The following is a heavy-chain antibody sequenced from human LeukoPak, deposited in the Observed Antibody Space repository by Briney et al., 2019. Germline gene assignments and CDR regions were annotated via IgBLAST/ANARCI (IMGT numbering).Heavy chain of an antibody. J-gene: IGHJ4*02. Sequence: PGGSLRLSCAASGFTFSSYWMSWVRQAPGKGLEWVSVLYTGGGTDHADSVKGRFTISRDNSKNTLSLQMNSLRAEDTAIYYCTRSGYRHPYHFDSRGQGTLVTVSS. D-gene: IGHD3-22*01. CDR3: TRSGYRHPYHFDS. CDR2: LYTGGGT. V-gene: IGHV3-53*01. CDR1: GFTFSSYW.